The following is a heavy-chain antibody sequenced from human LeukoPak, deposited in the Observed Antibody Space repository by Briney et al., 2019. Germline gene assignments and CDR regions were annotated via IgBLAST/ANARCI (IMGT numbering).Heavy chain of an antibody. CDR1: GGTFSRYA. CDR2: IIPIFGTA. J-gene: IGHJ4*02. D-gene: IGHD2-15*01. Sequence: SVKVSCKASGGTFSRYAISWVRQAPGQGLEWMGGIIPIFGTANYAQKFQDRVTITADESTSTAHMELSSLRSEDTAVYYCARAARYCSAGTCYSLDYWGQGTVVTVSS. CDR3: ARAARYCSAGTCYSLDY. V-gene: IGHV1-69*13.